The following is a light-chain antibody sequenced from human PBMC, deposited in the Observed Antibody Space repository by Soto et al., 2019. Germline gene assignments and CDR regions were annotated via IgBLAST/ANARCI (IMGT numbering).Light chain of an antibody. CDR2: ATS. Sequence: DIQITQSPSSLSASVGDRVTITCRASQSISTYLNWYQQKPGKAPKVLIYATSSLHSGVPSRFSGSGSETEFTLTISSLQPEDFATYFCQQTYSTPLTFGGGTKVDIK. V-gene: IGKV1-39*01. CDR3: QQTYSTPLT. J-gene: IGKJ4*01. CDR1: QSISTY.